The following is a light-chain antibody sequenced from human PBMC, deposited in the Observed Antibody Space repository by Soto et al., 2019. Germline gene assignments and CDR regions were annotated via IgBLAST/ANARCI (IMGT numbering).Light chain of an antibody. CDR3: NSFTSAGTLL. CDR1: GNDIGGYNL. J-gene: IGLJ2*01. CDR2: EVI. Sequence: QSALTQPASVSGSPGQSVTISCTGSGNDIGGYNLVSWYQHDPGKAPRLLIYEVIHRPSGISPRFSASKSGNTASLTISGLQAEDEADYYCNSFTSAGTLLFGGGTKVTVL. V-gene: IGLV2-14*01.